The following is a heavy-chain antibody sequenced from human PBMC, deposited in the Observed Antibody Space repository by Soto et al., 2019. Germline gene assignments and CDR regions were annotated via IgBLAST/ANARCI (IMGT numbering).Heavy chain of an antibody. Sequence: EAQLLESGGGLVQSGGSLRLSCAASGFTFSSYAMSWVRQAPGKGLEWVSANSGSGGSTYYADSVKGRFTISRDNSKNTLYLQMNSLRAEDTAVYYCARRSSGWYFDYWGQGTLVTVSS. V-gene: IGHV3-23*01. D-gene: IGHD6-19*01. CDR2: NSGSGGST. J-gene: IGHJ4*02. CDR3: ARRSSGWYFDY. CDR1: GFTFSSYA.